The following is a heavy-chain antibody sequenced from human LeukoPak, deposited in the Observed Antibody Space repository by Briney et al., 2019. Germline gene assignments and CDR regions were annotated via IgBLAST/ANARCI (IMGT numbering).Heavy chain of an antibody. CDR1: GFTFSSYW. D-gene: IGHD2-15*01. CDR2: INSDGSST. Sequence: QSGGSLRLSCEASGFTFSSYWMLWVRQAPGKGLVWVSRINSDGSSTSYADSVKGRFTISRDNAKNSLYLQMNSLRAEDTAVYYCARDPPGYCSGGSCYSEGAIYYYYGMDVWGQGTTVTVSS. V-gene: IGHV3-74*01. CDR3: ARDPPGYCSGGSCYSEGAIYYYYGMDV. J-gene: IGHJ6*02.